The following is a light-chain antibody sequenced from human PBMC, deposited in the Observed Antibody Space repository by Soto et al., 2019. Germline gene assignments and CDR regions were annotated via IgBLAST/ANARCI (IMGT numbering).Light chain of an antibody. CDR3: QQYNQWPPYT. Sequence: ELVMTQSPATLSVSPGERATLFCRASQSVGRTLAWYQQKPGQSPRLLVYGASTRANGTPARFSGSGSGTEFTLTISSLQSEDVAVYYGQQYNQWPPYTFGQGTKVDIK. CDR1: QSVGRT. V-gene: IGKV3-15*01. CDR2: GAS. J-gene: IGKJ2*01.